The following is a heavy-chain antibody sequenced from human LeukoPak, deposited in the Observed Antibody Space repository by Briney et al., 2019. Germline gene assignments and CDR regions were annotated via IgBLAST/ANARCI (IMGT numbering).Heavy chain of an antibody. CDR3: AKDQGSSWDDYYFDY. J-gene: IGHJ4*02. Sequence: GGSLSLSCAASGFTFSSYGMHWVRQAPGKGLEWVAVISYDGSNKYYADSVKGRFTISRDNSKNTLYLQMNSLRAEDTAVYYCAKDQGSSWDDYYFDYWGQGTLVTVSS. CDR2: ISYDGSNK. V-gene: IGHV3-30*18. D-gene: IGHD6-13*01. CDR1: GFTFSSYG.